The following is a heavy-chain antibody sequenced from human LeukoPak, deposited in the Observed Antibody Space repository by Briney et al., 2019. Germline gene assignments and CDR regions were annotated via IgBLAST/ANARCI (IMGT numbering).Heavy chain of an antibody. CDR3: ARDPTTMIVRGAFDI. D-gene: IGHD3-22*01. J-gene: IGHJ3*02. V-gene: IGHV3-21*01. CDR2: ISSSSSYI. Sequence: GGSLRLSCAASGFTFSSYSMNWGRQTPGKGLEWVSSISSSSSYIYYADSVKGRFTISRDNAKNSLYLQMNSLRAEDTAVYYRARDPTTMIVRGAFDIWGQGTMVTVSS. CDR1: GFTFSSYS.